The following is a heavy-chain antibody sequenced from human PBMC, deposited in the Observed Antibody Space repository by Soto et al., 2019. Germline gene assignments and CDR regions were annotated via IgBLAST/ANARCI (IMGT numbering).Heavy chain of an antibody. V-gene: IGHV3-7*01. CDR1: GFTFTSYW. J-gene: IGHJ5*02. Sequence: GSLRLCCAASGFTFTSYWMSWVRQAPGKGREWVANIKQDGSEKNFVDSVKGRFTISRDNAQNSLHLQMNSLSAEDTAVYYCARESGSSYYDFWSGYYTSNWFDPWGQGT. CDR2: IKQDGSEK. D-gene: IGHD3-3*01. CDR3: ARESGSSYYDFWSGYYTSNWFDP.